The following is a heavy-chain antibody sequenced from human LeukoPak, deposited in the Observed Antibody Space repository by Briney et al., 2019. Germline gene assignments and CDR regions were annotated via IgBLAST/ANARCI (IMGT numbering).Heavy chain of an antibody. V-gene: IGHV3-7*01. Sequence: GGSLRLSCAASGFNFSKYWMSWVRQAPGKGPEWVADIQKDGSERSYADSVKGRFSISRDNAKNSLFLQLNSVRVEDTAVYYCAKEFRRLAFYFDPWGQGALVTVSS. CDR3: AKEFRRLAFYFDP. J-gene: IGHJ4*02. CDR2: IQKDGSER. CDR1: GFNFSKYW. D-gene: IGHD3-10*01.